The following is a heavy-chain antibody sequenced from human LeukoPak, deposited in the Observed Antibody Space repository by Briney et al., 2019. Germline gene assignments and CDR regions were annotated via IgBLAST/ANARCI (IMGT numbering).Heavy chain of an antibody. V-gene: IGHV3-21*01. Sequence: GGSLRLSCAASGFTFSSYSMNRVRQAPGKGLEWVSSISSSSSYIYYADSVEGRFTISRDNAKNSLYLQMNSLRAEDTAVYYCARDGLGGPLLSDYWGQGTLVTVSS. CDR3: ARDGLGGPLLSDY. CDR1: GFTFSSYS. CDR2: ISSSSSYI. D-gene: IGHD3-16*01. J-gene: IGHJ4*02.